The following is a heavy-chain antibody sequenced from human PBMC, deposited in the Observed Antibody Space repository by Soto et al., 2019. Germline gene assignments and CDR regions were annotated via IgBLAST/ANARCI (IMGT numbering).Heavy chain of an antibody. D-gene: IGHD2-21*02. CDR2: IWFDGSNQ. J-gene: IGHJ4*02. CDR1: GFTFSSYG. CDR3: ASDNDGHTATLDY. V-gene: IGHV3-33*01. Sequence: QVQLVESGGGVVQPGRSLRLSCAASGFTFSSYGMHWVRQAPGKGPEWVALIWFDGSNQDYVDSVKGRFIISRDNSKKTVDLQMRSLTDEDTAVYYGASDNDGHTATLDYWGQGPLVTVSS.